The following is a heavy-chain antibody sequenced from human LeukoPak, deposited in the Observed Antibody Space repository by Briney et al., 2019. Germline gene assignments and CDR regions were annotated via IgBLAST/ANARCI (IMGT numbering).Heavy chain of an antibody. CDR1: GFTFSSYA. Sequence: GGSLRLSCAASGFTFSSYAMSWVRQAPGKGLEWASAISGSGGSTYYADSVKGRFTISRDNSKNTLYLQMNSLRAEDTAVYYCANAPAYVDIVATILGWGQGTLVTVSS. CDR3: ANAPAYVDIVATILG. V-gene: IGHV3-23*01. CDR2: ISGSGGST. D-gene: IGHD5-12*01. J-gene: IGHJ4*02.